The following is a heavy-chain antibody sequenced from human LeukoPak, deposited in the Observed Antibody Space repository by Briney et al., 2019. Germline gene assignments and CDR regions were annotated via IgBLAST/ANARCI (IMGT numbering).Heavy chain of an antibody. V-gene: IGHV3-21*03. CDR3: TTDSPLMTTVRYYFDY. CDR2: ISSSSSYI. Sequence: GGSLRLSCAASGFTFSNNTMNWVRQAPGKGLEWISSISSSSSYIYYADSVKGRFTISRDNAKNSLYLQMNSLKTEDTAVYYCTTDSPLMTTVRYYFDYWGQGTLVTVSS. CDR1: GFTFSNNT. D-gene: IGHD4-17*01. J-gene: IGHJ4*02.